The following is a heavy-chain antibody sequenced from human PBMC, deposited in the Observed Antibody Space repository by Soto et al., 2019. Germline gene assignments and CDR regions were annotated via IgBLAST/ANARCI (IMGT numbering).Heavy chain of an antibody. CDR2: ISAYNGNT. Sequence: SVKVSFKASGYTLNSYGISWGRQAPVQGLEWMGWISAYNGNTNYAQKLQGRVTMTTDTSTSTAYMELRSLRYDDTAVYYCARELLWFGESPLDYYYYGMDVWGQGTTVTVP. CDR3: ARELLWFGESPLDYYYYGMDV. V-gene: IGHV1-18*04. J-gene: IGHJ6*02. CDR1: GYTLNSYG. D-gene: IGHD3-10*01.